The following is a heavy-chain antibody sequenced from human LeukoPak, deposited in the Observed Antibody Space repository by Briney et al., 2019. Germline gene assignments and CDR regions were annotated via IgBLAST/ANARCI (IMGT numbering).Heavy chain of an antibody. Sequence: GASVKVSCKASGYTFTSYGISWVRQAPGQGLEWMGWISAYNGNTNYAQKLQGRFTMTTDTSTSTAYMELRSLRSDDTAVYYCARESFSSGWPNFDYWGQGTLVTVSS. D-gene: IGHD6-19*01. CDR2: ISAYNGNT. V-gene: IGHV1-18*01. CDR1: GYTFTSYG. CDR3: ARESFSSGWPNFDY. J-gene: IGHJ4*02.